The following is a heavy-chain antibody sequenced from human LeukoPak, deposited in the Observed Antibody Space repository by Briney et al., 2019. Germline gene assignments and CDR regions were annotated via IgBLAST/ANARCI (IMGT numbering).Heavy chain of an antibody. CDR1: GFKFSSYD. V-gene: IGHV3-66*02. CDR2: IYSGGST. Sequence: QAGGSLRLSCEASGFKFSSYDMNWVRQAPGKGLEWVSVIYSGGSTYYADSVKGRFTISRDNSKNTLYLQMNSLRAEDTAVYYCAKSRGRVIAVAGTLAWGQGTLVTVSS. CDR3: AKSRGRVIAVAGTLA. J-gene: IGHJ5*02. D-gene: IGHD6-19*01.